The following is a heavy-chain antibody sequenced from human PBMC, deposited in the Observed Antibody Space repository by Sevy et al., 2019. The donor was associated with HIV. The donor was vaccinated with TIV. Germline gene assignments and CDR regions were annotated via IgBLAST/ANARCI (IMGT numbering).Heavy chain of an antibody. J-gene: IGHJ4*02. CDR2: IWYDGSNK. CDR1: GFTFSTYG. CDR3: ARENIAVAGIGYYFDH. V-gene: IGHV3-33*01. Sequence: GGSLRLSCVASGFTFSTYGMHWVRQAPGKGLEWVAVIWYDGSNKEYVDSVKGGFTISRDNSKDTLYLQMNSLRAEDTAVYYCARENIAVAGIGYYFDHWGQGTLVTVSS. D-gene: IGHD6-19*01.